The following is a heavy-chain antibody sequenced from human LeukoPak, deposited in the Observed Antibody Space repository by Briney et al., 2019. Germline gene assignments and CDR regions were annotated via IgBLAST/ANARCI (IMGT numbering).Heavy chain of an antibody. Sequence: GGSLRPSCAASGFTFDDYAMHWVRQAPGKGLEWVSLISGDGGSTYYADSVKGRFTISRDNSKNSLYLQMNSLRTEDTALYYCAKVLNHYYDSSGYQYWGQGTLVTVSS. CDR3: AKVLNHYYDSSGYQY. V-gene: IGHV3-43*02. J-gene: IGHJ4*02. CDR1: GFTFDDYA. D-gene: IGHD3-22*01. CDR2: ISGDGGST.